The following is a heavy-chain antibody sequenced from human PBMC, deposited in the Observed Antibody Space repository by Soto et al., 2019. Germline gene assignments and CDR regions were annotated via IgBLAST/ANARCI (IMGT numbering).Heavy chain of an antibody. CDR1: GGSISSSSYY. V-gene: IGHV4-39*01. J-gene: IGHJ5*02. CDR2: IYYSGST. Sequence: PSETLSLTCTVSGGSISSSSYYWGWIRQPPGKGLEWIGSIYYSGSTYYNPSLKSRVTISVDTSKNQFSLKLSSVTAADTAVYYCARPNCSGGSCFFNWFDPWGQGTLVTVSS. CDR3: ARPNCSGGSCFFNWFDP. D-gene: IGHD2-15*01.